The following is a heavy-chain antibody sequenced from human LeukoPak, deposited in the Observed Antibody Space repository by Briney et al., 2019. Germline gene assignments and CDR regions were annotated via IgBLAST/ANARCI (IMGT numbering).Heavy chain of an antibody. D-gene: IGHD3-22*01. CDR2: IKQDGSEK. V-gene: IGHV3-7*05. J-gene: IGHJ3*02. Sequence: GGSLRLSCVASGFTFSSYLMSWVRQAPGKGLEWVANIKQDGSEKYYVDSVKGRFTISRDNAKNSLYLQMNSLRAEDTAVYYCARDPTMIVVEGAFDIWGQGTMVTVSS. CDR1: GFTFSSYL. CDR3: ARDPTMIVVEGAFDI.